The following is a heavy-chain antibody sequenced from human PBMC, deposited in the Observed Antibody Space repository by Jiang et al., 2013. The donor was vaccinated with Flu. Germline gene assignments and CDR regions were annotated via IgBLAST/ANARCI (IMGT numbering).Heavy chain of an antibody. J-gene: IGHJ3*01. D-gene: IGHD6-13*01. Sequence: VQLLESGGGSVLPGESLRLSCAASGFRFTDYAMGWVRQAPGKGLEWVSFISGYSGGTYFADSVKGRFTISRDNSRNTLFLQMDALRAEDTAVYYCAKDQRPYISSWYAFDLWGQGTMVTVSS. CDR3: AKDQRPYISSWYAFDL. V-gene: IGHV3-23*01. CDR1: GFRFTDYA. CDR2: ISGYSGGT.